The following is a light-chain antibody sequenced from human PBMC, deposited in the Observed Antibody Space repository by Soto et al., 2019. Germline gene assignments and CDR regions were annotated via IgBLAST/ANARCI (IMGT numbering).Light chain of an antibody. V-gene: IGLV8-61*01. Sequence: QAVVTQEPSFSVSPGRTVTLTCGLSSGSVSTSYYPSWYQQTPGQAPRTLIYSTNTRSSGVPDRFSGSILGNKAALTITGAQADDESDYYCVLYMGSGIWVFGEGTQLTVL. CDR1: SGSVSTSYY. J-gene: IGLJ3*02. CDR2: STN. CDR3: VLYMGSGIWV.